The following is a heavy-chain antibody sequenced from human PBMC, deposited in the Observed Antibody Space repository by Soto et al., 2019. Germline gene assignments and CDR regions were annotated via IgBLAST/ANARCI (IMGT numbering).Heavy chain of an antibody. CDR3: ARQMYYDLSFDI. CDR1: GGSISSSSYS. J-gene: IGHJ3*02. Sequence: SETLSLTCTVSGGSISSSSYSWGWIRQPPGKGLEWIGSIYYSGSTYYNPSLKSRVTISVDTSKNQFSLKLSSVTAADTAVYYCARQMYYDLSFDIWGQGTMVTVSS. CDR2: IYYSGST. V-gene: IGHV4-39*01. D-gene: IGHD3-3*01.